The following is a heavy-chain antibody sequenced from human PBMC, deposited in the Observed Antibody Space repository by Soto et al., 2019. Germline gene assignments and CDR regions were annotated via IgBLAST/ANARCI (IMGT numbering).Heavy chain of an antibody. Sequence: QVQLVQSGAEVKKPGASVKVSCKVSGYTLTELSMHWVRQAPGKGLEWMGGFDPEDGETIYEQKFQGRVTMTEDTSTDTAYMERSSLRSEDTAVYYCATASPHDMITFGGVKFDYWGQGTLVTVSS. V-gene: IGHV1-24*01. CDR3: ATASPHDMITFGGVKFDY. CDR1: GYTLTELS. D-gene: IGHD3-16*01. J-gene: IGHJ4*02. CDR2: FDPEDGET.